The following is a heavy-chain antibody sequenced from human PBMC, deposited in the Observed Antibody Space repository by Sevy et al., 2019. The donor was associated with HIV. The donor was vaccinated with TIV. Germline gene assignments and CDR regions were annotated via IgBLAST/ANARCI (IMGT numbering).Heavy chain of an antibody. J-gene: IGHJ6*02. CDR1: GGSISSSSYY. Sequence: SETLSLTCTVSGGSISSSSYYWGWIRQPPGKGLEWIGSIYYNGSTYYNPSLKSRVTISVDTSKNQFSLKLSSVTAADTAVYYCARGSSSWYPYYYYGMDVWGQGTTVTVSS. CDR3: ARGSSSWYPYYYYGMDV. V-gene: IGHV4-39*01. CDR2: IYYNGST. D-gene: IGHD6-13*01.